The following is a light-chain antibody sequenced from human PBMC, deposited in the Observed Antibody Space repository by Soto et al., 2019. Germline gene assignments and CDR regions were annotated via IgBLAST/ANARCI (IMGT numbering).Light chain of an antibody. CDR3: MQALQTLLT. V-gene: IGKV2-28*01. J-gene: IGKJ4*01. CDR2: LGS. Sequence: DIVMTQSPLSLPVTPGEPASISCRSSQSLLHSNGYNYLDWYLQKPGQSPQLVIYLGSNRASGVPDRFSGSGSGTDFTLKISRVEVEDVGVYFCMQALQTLLTFGGGTKVEIK. CDR1: QSLLHSNGYNY.